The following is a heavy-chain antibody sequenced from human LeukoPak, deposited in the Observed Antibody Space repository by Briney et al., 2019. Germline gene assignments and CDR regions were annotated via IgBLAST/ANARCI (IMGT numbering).Heavy chain of an antibody. J-gene: IGHJ4*02. Sequence: GGSLRLSCAASGFTFSSYAMHWVRQAPGQRLEWMGWINTANGNTKYSQKFQGRVTITRDTAARIAYMELRSLRSEDTALYYCARVGRLLTRSYDYVWGSYPYRGQGTLVTVSS. CDR3: ARVGRLLTRSYDYVWGSYPY. CDR1: GFTFSSYA. V-gene: IGHV1-3*04. CDR2: INTANGNT. D-gene: IGHD3-16*02.